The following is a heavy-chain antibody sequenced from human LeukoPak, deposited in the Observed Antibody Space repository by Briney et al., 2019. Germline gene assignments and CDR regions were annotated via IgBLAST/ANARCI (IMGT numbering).Heavy chain of an antibody. J-gene: IGHJ4*02. CDR2: INHSGST. CDR1: GGSFSGYY. CDR3: ARVVVQLLSAIPYHFDY. Sequence: SETLSLTCAVYGGSFSGYYWSWIRQPPGKGLEWIGEINHSGSTNYNPSLKRRVTISVDTSKNQFSLKLSSVTAADTAVYYCARVVVQLLSAIPYHFDYWGQGTLVTVSS. D-gene: IGHD2-2*01. V-gene: IGHV4-34*01.